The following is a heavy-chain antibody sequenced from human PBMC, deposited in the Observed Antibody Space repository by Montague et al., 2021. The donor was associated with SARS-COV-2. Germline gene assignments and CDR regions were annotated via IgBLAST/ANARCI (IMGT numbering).Heavy chain of an antibody. Sequence: TLSLTCTVSGGSISSGGHCWNWLRQYPGKGLEWIGYIYNSGTTSYSPSLRSRATISIDTSKNLFSLKLTSVTAADTAVYYCARTVLYSGYDYSWFDPWGQGTPVTVSS. CDR1: GGSISSGGHC. CDR3: ARTVLYSGYDYSWFDP. D-gene: IGHD5-12*01. CDR2: IYNSGTT. J-gene: IGHJ5*02. V-gene: IGHV4-31*03.